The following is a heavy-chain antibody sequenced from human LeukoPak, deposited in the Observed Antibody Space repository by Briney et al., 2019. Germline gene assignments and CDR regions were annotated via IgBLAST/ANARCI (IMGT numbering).Heavy chain of an antibody. J-gene: IGHJ4*01. V-gene: IGHV4-59*08. CDR3: ARQNSGSSYRPLLG. CDR1: GGSVSSYY. Sequence: FEILSLTCTVSGGSVSSYYWSWIRQPPKKGPEWIGYISYNGGANYNPSLKSRVTISVDTSKNQFSLKLSSVTAADTAVYYCARQNSGSSYRPLLGWGHGTLVSVSS. D-gene: IGHD1-26*01. CDR2: ISYNGGA.